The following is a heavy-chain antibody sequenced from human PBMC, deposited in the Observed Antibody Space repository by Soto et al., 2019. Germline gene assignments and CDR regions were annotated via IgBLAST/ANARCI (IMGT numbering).Heavy chain of an antibody. Sequence: PSETLSLTCTVSGGSINNNGYFWSWIRQPPGSGLEWIGHIYNSGSTYSNPSLKSRPTISVDTSKNQFSLKLSSVTAADTAVYYCARGPSGDKVDYWGQGTLVNVSS. D-gene: IGHD1-26*01. CDR3: ARGPSGDKVDY. J-gene: IGHJ4*02. CDR1: GGSINNNGYF. CDR2: IYNSGST. V-gene: IGHV4-30-4*01.